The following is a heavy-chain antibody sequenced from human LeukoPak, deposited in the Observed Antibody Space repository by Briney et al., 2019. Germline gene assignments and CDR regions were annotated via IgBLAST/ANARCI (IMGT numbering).Heavy chain of an antibody. J-gene: IGHJ4*02. CDR2: VSGGGGST. D-gene: IGHD6-19*01. CDR3: AKEYSSGWSDY. CDR1: GFTFSSYA. V-gene: IGHV3-23*01. Sequence: GGSLRLSCAASGFTFSSYAMTWVRQAPGKGLEWVSTVSGGGGSTYYADSVKGRFTISRDNSKNTLYLQMNSLRVEDTAVYYCAKEYSSGWSDYWGQGTLVTVSS.